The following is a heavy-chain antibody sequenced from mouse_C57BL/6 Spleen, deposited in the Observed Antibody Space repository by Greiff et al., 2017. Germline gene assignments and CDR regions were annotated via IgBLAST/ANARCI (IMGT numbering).Heavy chain of an antibody. J-gene: IGHJ3*01. CDR2: IYPRDGST. D-gene: IGHD1-1*01. Sequence: QVQLQQSDAELVKPGASVKISCKVSGYTFTDHTIHWMKQRPEQGLEWIGYIYPRDGSTKYNEKFKGKATLTADKSSSTAYMQLNSLTSEDSAVYFCAREDYYGSSRAWFAYWGQGTLVTVSA. V-gene: IGHV1-78*01. CDR3: AREDYYGSSRAWFAY. CDR1: GYTFTDHT.